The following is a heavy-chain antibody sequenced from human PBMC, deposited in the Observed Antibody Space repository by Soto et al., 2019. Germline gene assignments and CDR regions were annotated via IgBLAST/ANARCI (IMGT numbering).Heavy chain of an antibody. CDR1: GGSFSGYY. J-gene: IGHJ5*02. D-gene: IGHD3-16*01. CDR3: ARGRGWFDP. Sequence: SETLSLTCAVYGGSFSGYYWSWIRQPPGKGLEWIGEINHSGSTNYNPSLKSRVTISVDTSKNQFSLKLSSVTAADTAVYYCARGRGWFDPWGQGTLVTVSS. V-gene: IGHV4-34*01. CDR2: INHSGST.